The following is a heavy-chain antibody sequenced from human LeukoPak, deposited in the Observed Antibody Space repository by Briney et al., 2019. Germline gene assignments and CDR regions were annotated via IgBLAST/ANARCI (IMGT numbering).Heavy chain of an antibody. CDR1: GFTFSSYG. J-gene: IGHJ4*02. D-gene: IGHD2-15*01. CDR3: AKDESRYCSGGSCYSSYFDY. Sequence: GGSLRLSCAASGFTFSSYGMHWVRQAPGKGLEWVAVISYDGSNKYYADSVKGRFTISRDNSKNTLYLQMNSLRAEDTVVYYCAKDESRYCSGGSCYSSYFDYWGQGTLVTVSS. CDR2: ISYDGSNK. V-gene: IGHV3-30*18.